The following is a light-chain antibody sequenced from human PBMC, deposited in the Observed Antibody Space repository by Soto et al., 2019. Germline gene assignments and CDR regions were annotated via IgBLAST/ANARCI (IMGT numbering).Light chain of an antibody. CDR2: EAF. J-gene: IGLJ3*02. Sequence: QSALTQVASVSGSPGQSITISCTATSSDVGGHDYVSWYLQHPGKAPKLLIYEAFNRPSGVSDRFSGSKSGSTASLTISGRQAEDEGDYYCSSFTSTNTWVFGGGTKLTVL. V-gene: IGLV2-14*01. CDR3: SSFTSTNTWV. CDR1: SSDVGGHDY.